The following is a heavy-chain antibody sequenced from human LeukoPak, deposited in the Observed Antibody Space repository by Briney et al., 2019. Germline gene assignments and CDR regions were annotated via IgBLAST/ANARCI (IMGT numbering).Heavy chain of an antibody. Sequence: ASVKVSCKASGYTFTGYYMHWVRQAPGQGLEWMGWISAYNGNTNYAQKLQGRVTMTTHTSTSTAYMELRSLRSDDTAVYYCARGDMTYYYYYGMDVWGQGTTVTVSS. J-gene: IGHJ6*02. CDR1: GYTFTGYY. CDR2: ISAYNGNT. CDR3: ARGDMTYYYYYGMDV. V-gene: IGHV1-18*04.